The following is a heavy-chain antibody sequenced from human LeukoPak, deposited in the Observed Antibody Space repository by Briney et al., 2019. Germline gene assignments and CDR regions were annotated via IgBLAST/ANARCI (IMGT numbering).Heavy chain of an antibody. CDR1: GYTLTELS. CDR2: FDPEDGET. Sequence: GASVKVSCKVSGYTLTELSMHWVRQAPGKGLEWMGGFDPEDGETIYAQKFQGRVTITADESTSTAYMELSSLRSEDTAVYYCASRVSTWYYFDYXXXGXLVTVSS. CDR3: ASRVSTWYYFDY. J-gene: IGHJ4*02. D-gene: IGHD5/OR15-5a*01. V-gene: IGHV1-24*01.